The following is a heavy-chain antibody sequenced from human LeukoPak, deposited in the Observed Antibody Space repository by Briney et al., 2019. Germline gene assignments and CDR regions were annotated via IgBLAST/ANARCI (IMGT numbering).Heavy chain of an antibody. Sequence: GASVKVSCKASGYTFTTYAISWVRQAPGQGLEWMGWISTYNGDTNYAQNLQGRVTMTTDTSTSTAYMELSRLRSDDTAVYYCARDRLSLYGLDYWGQGTLVTVSS. J-gene: IGHJ4*02. CDR1: GYTFTTYA. CDR2: ISTYNGDT. CDR3: ARDRLSLYGLDY. V-gene: IGHV1-18*01. D-gene: IGHD3-16*02.